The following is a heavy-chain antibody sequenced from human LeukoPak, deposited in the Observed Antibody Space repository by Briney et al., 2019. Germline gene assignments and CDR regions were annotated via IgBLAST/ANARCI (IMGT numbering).Heavy chain of an antibody. CDR3: VRDRPHNWFDP. V-gene: IGHV1-2*02. CDR2: IKPDSGDT. CDR1: GFTFSGYY. J-gene: IGHJ5*02. Sequence: ASVKVSCKASGFTFSGYYIHWVRQAPGQGLEWMGLIKPDSGDTNYAQNFRGRVTMTRDTSITTAYMELNRLTSDDTAVYYCVRDRPHNWFDPWGQGTLVTVSS.